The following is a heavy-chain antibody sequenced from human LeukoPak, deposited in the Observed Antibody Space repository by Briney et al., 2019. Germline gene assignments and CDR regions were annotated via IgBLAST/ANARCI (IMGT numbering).Heavy chain of an antibody. D-gene: IGHD6-13*01. Sequence: ASVKISCKVSGYTFTDYYMHWVQQAPGKGLEWMGLVDPEDGETIYAEKFQGRVTITADTSTDTAYMELSSLRSEDTAVYYCARMALAAAGKSLGYWGQGTLVTVSS. CDR3: ARMALAAAGKSLGY. J-gene: IGHJ4*02. CDR1: GYTFTDYY. V-gene: IGHV1-69-2*01. CDR2: VDPEDGET.